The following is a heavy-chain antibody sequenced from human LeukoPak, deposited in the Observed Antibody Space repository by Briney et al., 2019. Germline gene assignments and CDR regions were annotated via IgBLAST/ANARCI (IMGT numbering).Heavy chain of an antibody. CDR2: IYPSGRS. CDR1: GGSISTDY. V-gene: IGHV4-4*09. J-gene: IGHJ4*02. CDR3: ASFYYGSGLAVDY. D-gene: IGHD3-10*01. Sequence: PSETLSLTCTVSGGSISTDYWNGIRQPPGKGLEWIGYIYPSGRSNYSPSLKSRVTISADTSKRQFSLKLTSVTAADTAIYYCASFYYGSGLAVDYWGQGILVTVS.